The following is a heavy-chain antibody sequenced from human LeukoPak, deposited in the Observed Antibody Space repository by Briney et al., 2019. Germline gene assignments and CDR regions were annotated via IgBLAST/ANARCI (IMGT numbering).Heavy chain of an antibody. CDR1: GYTFSNFG. D-gene: IGHD3-9*01. Sequence: GASVKLSCKASGYTFSNFGISWVRQAPGQGLEWMGWISTYNGNTKYAQKLQGRVTMTTDTSTSTANMELRSLRSDDTAVYYCARSGDGEDYFVRFWGQGTLVAVSS. J-gene: IGHJ4*02. CDR3: ARSGDGEDYFVRF. CDR2: ISTYNGNT. V-gene: IGHV1-18*01.